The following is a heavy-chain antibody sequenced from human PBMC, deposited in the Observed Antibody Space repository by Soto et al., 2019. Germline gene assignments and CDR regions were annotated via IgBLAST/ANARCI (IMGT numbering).Heavy chain of an antibody. CDR2: IYYSGST. J-gene: IGHJ3*02. CDR1: GGSISSGDYY. Sequence: SETLSLTCTVSGGSISSGDYYWSWIRQPPGKGLEWIGYIYYSGSTYYNPSLKSRVTISVDTSKNQFPLKLSSVTAADTAVYYCARGVRTSDAFDIWGQGTMVTVSS. D-gene: IGHD2-8*01. CDR3: ARGVRTSDAFDI. V-gene: IGHV4-30-4*01.